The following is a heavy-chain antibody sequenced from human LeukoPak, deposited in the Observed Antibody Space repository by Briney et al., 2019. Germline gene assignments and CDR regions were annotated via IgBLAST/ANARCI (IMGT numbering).Heavy chain of an antibody. D-gene: IGHD6-6*01. Sequence: ASVKDSCKASGYTFPGYYMHWVRQAPGQGLEWMGRINPNSGGKNYAQKFKGRVTMPRDTSISTAYMELSRLRSDDTAVYYCARGKSIAAHYYFDFWGERTRVRVSS. V-gene: IGHV1-2*06. CDR2: INPNSGGK. J-gene: IGHJ4*02. CDR1: GYTFPGYY. CDR3: ARGKSIAAHYYFDF.